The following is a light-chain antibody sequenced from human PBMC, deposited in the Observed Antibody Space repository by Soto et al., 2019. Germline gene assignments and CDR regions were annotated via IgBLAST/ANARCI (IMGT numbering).Light chain of an antibody. V-gene: IGKV3-11*01. CDR3: QQRSNWPIT. J-gene: IGKJ5*01. CDR1: QSVSSK. Sequence: EIVRTQSPATRSVSPGEGATLSCRGSQSVSSKLAWYQQKPGQAPRLLIYDASSRATGIPGRFSGSGSRTDFTLTISSLEPEDFAVYYCQQRSNWPITFGQGTRLEIK. CDR2: DAS.